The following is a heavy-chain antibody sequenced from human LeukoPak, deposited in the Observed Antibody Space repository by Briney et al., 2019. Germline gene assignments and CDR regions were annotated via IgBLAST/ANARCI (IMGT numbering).Heavy chain of an antibody. D-gene: IGHD6-13*01. CDR2: ISYDGSNK. Sequence: PGGSLRLSCAASGFTFSSYGMHWVRQAPGKGLEWVAVISYDGSNKYYADSVKGRFTISRDNSKNTLYLQMNSLRAEDTAVYYCARDLSSSWYIDYWGQGTLVTVSS. CDR1: GFTFSSYG. J-gene: IGHJ4*02. CDR3: ARDLSSSWYIDY. V-gene: IGHV3-30*03.